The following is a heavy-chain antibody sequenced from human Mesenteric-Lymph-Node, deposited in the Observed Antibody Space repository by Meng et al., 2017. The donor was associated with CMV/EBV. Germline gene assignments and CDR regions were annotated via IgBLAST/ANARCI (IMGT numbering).Heavy chain of an antibody. CDR1: RGSVNRGSYY. CDR3: ARGISDYHGMDV. J-gene: IGHJ6*02. Sequence: SETLSLTCTVSRGSVNRGSYYWSWIRQPPGKGLEWIGYIYYSGSTNYNPSLKSRVTISLDTSKNQFSLKLSSVTAADTAVYYCARGISDYHGMDVWGQGTTVTVSS. CDR2: IYYSGST. V-gene: IGHV4-61*01. D-gene: IGHD6-13*01.